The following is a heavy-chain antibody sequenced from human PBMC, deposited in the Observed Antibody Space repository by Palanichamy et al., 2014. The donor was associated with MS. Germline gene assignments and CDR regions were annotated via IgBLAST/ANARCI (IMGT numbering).Heavy chain of an antibody. D-gene: IGHD1-1*01. CDR3: AREDNEAFDI. CDR1: GFSFSSYT. CDR2: MSTTGYYL. Sequence: EAQLVEVWGGLVKPGGSRQTLLCSSGFSFSSYTMNWVRQTPGKGLEWVSSMSTTGYYLYYGGSVKGRFTVSRDNAKNSLYLQMNSLRAEDTAVYYCAREDNEAFDIWGQGTMVTVS. V-gene: IGHV3-21*01. J-gene: IGHJ3*02.